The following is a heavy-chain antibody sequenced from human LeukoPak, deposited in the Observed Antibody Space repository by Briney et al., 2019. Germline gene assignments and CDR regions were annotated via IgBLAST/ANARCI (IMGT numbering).Heavy chain of an antibody. CDR2: ISSSSSYI. V-gene: IGHV3-21*01. J-gene: IGHJ4*02. CDR1: GFTFSSYS. Sequence: PGGSLRLSCAASGFTFSSYSMNWVRQAPGKGLEWVSSISSSSSYIYYAESVKGRFTISRDNAKDSLYLQMNSLRAEDTAVYYCAREAGDLAPFDYWGQGTLVTVSS. D-gene: IGHD2-21*02. CDR3: AREAGDLAPFDY.